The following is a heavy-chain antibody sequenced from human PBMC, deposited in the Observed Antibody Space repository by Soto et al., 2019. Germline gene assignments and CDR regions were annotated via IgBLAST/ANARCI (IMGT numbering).Heavy chain of an antibody. Sequence: PGGSLRLSCATSGFILSDCAMNWVRQAPGKGLEWVSYISSSSSVIDYADSVEGRFTVSRDNARNSLYLQMNSLRAEDTAVYYCAREMRSGCNGAFDIWGQGTMVTVSS. CDR3: AREMRSGCNGAFDI. CDR2: ISSSSSVI. D-gene: IGHD2-15*01. V-gene: IGHV3-48*01. J-gene: IGHJ3*02. CDR1: GFILSDCA.